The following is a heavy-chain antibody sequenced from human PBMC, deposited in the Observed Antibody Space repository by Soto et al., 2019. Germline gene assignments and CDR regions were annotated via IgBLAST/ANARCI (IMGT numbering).Heavy chain of an antibody. D-gene: IGHD3-22*01. Sequence: GGSVRLSCAASGFTFSSYSMNWVRQAPGKGLEWVSSISSSSSYIYYADSVKGRFTISRDNAKNSLYLQMNSLRAEDTAVYYCARDGSSSGHQYDYWGQGTLVTVSS. CDR1: GFTFSSYS. CDR3: ARDGSSSGHQYDY. J-gene: IGHJ4*02. CDR2: ISSSSSYI. V-gene: IGHV3-21*01.